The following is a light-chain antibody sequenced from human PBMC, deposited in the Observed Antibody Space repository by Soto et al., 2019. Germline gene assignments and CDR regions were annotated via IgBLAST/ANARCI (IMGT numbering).Light chain of an antibody. J-gene: IGLJ1*01. Sequence: QSVLTHPAYLSGSPGQSITISCTGTSRDVGAYDYVSWYLQYPDKAPQLLIYYVDHRPSGVSSRFSGSKSGNTASLTISGLQAEDEGDYYCCSYADGSIYFFGTGTKV. CDR1: SRDVGAYDY. CDR2: YVD. V-gene: IGLV2-14*03. CDR3: CSYADGSIYF.